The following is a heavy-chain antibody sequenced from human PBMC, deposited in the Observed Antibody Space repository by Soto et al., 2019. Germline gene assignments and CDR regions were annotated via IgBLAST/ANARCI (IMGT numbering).Heavy chain of an antibody. CDR3: ARAIGPTLFDY. CDR2: IGTAGDT. CDR1: GFTFSSYD. Sequence: GGSLRLSCSASGFTFSSYDMHWVRQGPGKGVDWVSAIGTAGDTNYAGSVKGRFTISRENAKNSLYLQMNSLRAGDTAIYFCARAIGPTLFDYWGQGTLVTVSS. J-gene: IGHJ4*02. D-gene: IGHD3-22*01. V-gene: IGHV3-13*01.